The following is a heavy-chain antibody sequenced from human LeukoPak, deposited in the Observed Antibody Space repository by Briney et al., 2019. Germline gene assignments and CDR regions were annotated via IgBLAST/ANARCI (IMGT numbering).Heavy chain of an antibody. CDR3: ARGGRFRRDAFDI. CDR1: GGSISSSSYY. CDR2: INHSGST. V-gene: IGHV4-39*07. D-gene: IGHD2-15*01. Sequence: SETLSLTCTVSGGSISSSSYYWGWIRQPPGTGLEWIGEINHSGSTNYNPSLKSRVTISVDTSKNQFSLKLSSVTAADTAVYYCARGGRFRRDAFDIWGQGTMVTVSS. J-gene: IGHJ3*02.